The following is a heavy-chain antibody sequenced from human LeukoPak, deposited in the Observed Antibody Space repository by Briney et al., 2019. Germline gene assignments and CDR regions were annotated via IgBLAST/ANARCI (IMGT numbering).Heavy chain of an antibody. Sequence: PGGSLRLSCAASGFTFSNYWMHWVRQAPGKGLVWVSRIRSDGTDTSYADSVKGRFAISRDNAKNTLYLQMNSLRAEDTAVYYCARVHYGDYVDYWGQGTLVTVSS. V-gene: IGHV3-74*01. J-gene: IGHJ4*02. CDR2: IRSDGTDT. D-gene: IGHD4-17*01. CDR3: ARVHYGDYVDY. CDR1: GFTFSNYW.